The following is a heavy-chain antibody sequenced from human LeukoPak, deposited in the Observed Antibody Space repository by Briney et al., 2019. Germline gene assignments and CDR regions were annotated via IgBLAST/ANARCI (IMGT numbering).Heavy chain of an antibody. CDR1: GFTFSSYS. D-gene: IGHD3-3*01. V-gene: IGHV3-21*01. Sequence: GGSLRLSCAASGFTFSSYSMNWVRQAPGKGLEWVSSISSSSYIYYADSVKGRFTISRDNAKNSLYLQMNSLRAEDTAVYYCARALGVVHTPSDYWGQGTLVTVSS. J-gene: IGHJ4*02. CDR2: ISSSSYI. CDR3: ARALGVVHTPSDY.